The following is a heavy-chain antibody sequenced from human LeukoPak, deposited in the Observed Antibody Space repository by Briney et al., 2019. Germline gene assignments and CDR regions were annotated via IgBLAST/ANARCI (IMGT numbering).Heavy chain of an antibody. CDR1: GGSISSSSYY. CDR2: TNHSGST. J-gene: IGHJ6*02. Sequence: SETLSLTCTVSGGSISSSSYYWGWIRQPPGKGLEWIGETNHSGSTNYNPSLKSRVTISVDTSKNQFSLKLSSVTAADTAVYYCARVIRGWKRYYYYYGMDVWGQGTTVTVSS. D-gene: IGHD1-1*01. V-gene: IGHV4-39*07. CDR3: ARVIRGWKRYYYYYGMDV.